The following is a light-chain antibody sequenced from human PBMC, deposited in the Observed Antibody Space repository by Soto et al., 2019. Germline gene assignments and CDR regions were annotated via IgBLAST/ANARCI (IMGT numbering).Light chain of an antibody. V-gene: IGKV3-15*01. J-gene: IGKJ1*01. CDR3: QQYNYWPRT. Sequence: EIVMTQSPATLSVSPGERATLSCRASQSVSSILAWYQQKPGQAPRLLIYGASTRATSIPARFSGSGSGTEFTLTISGLQSEDFAVYYCQQYNYWPRTFGQGTKVEIK. CDR2: GAS. CDR1: QSVSSI.